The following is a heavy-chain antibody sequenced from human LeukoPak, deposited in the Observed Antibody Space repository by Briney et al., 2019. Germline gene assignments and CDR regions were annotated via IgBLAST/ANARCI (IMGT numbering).Heavy chain of an antibody. J-gene: IGHJ5*02. D-gene: IGHD3-22*01. V-gene: IGHV4-4*07. Sequence: SETLSLTCTVSGGSISSYYWSWIRQPAGKGLEWIGRIYTSGSTNYNPSLKSRVTMSVDTSKNQFSLKLSSATAADTAVYYCASGYYDSSGYPNWFDPWGQGTLVTVSS. CDR3: ASGYYDSSGYPNWFDP. CDR1: GGSISSYY. CDR2: IYTSGST.